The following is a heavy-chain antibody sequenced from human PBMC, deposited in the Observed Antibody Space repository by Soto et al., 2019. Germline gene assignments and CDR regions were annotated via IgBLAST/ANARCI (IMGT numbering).Heavy chain of an antibody. CDR3: ARDGCSGGSCWAHYGMDV. CDR1: GFTFSSYG. J-gene: IGHJ6*02. Sequence: PGGSLRLSCAASGFTFSSYGIHWVRQAPGKGLEWVAVIWYDGSNKYYADSVKGRFTISRDNSKNTLYLQMNSLRAEDTAVYYCARDGCSGGSCWAHYGMDVWGQGTTVTVSS. D-gene: IGHD2-15*01. V-gene: IGHV3-33*01. CDR2: IWYDGSNK.